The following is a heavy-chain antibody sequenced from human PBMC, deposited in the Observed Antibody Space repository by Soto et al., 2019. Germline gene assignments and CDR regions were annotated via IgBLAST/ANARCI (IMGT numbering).Heavy chain of an antibody. J-gene: IGHJ4*02. D-gene: IGHD2-21*02. CDR2: IYHSGST. Sequence: QVPLQESGPRLVSPSGTLSLTCTVSSGSISTANWWSWVRQPKGRGLEWIGEIYHSGSTNYNLSLKSRVTLSVDKSKNQFSLRLSSVTAADTAMYYCARRGGGVLLTATTPFDYWGQGTLVTVSS. CDR3: ARRGGGVLLTATTPFDY. CDR1: SGSISTANW. V-gene: IGHV4-4*02.